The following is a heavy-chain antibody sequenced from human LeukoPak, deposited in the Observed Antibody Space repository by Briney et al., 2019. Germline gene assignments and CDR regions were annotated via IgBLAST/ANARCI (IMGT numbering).Heavy chain of an antibody. V-gene: IGHV4-34*01. J-gene: IGHJ5*02. CDR2: INHSGST. Sequence: SETLSLTCTVSGGSISSYCWSWIRQPPGKGLEWIGEINHSGSTNYNPSLKSRVTISVDTSKNQFSLKLSSVTAADTAVYYCARGPSDYGDYSGWFDPWGQGTLVTVSS. CDR3: ARGPSDYGDYSGWFDP. D-gene: IGHD4-17*01. CDR1: GGSISSYC.